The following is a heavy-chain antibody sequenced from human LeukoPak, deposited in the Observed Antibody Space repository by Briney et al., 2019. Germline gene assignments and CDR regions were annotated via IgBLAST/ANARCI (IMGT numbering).Heavy chain of an antibody. Sequence: SETLSLTCTASGGSISSYYWSWIRQPPGKGLEWIGYIYYSGSTNYNPSLKSRVTISVDTSKNQFSLKLSSVTAADTAVYYCARQTGYSYGFNYWGQGTLVTVSS. CDR3: ARQTGYSYGFNY. D-gene: IGHD5-18*01. J-gene: IGHJ4*02. V-gene: IGHV4-59*08. CDR2: IYYSGST. CDR1: GGSISSYY.